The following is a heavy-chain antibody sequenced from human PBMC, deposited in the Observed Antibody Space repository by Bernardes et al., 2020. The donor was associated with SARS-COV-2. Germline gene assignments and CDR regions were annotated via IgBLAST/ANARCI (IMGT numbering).Heavy chain of an antibody. CDR3: AKDLKPDAAWNFDY. Sequence: GGSLRLSCATSGFTFSIYAMNWVRQAPGKGPEWVSGVVGDGSQIFYADSVKGRFTISRDNSNNILYLQMNNLRAEDTAIYYCAKDLKPDAAWNFDYWGQGTLVTVSS. V-gene: IGHV3-23*01. J-gene: IGHJ4*02. D-gene: IGHD2-2*01. CDR2: VVGDGSQI. CDR1: GFTFSIYA.